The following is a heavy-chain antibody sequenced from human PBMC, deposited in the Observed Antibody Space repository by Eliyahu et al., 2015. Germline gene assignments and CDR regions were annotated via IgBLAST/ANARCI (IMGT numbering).Heavy chain of an antibody. CDR2: IATGSGNT. CDR3: AAEKLGTLDY. Sequence: QIQLVQSGPDVRKPGTSMKVSCKASGFTLTGAAIHWVRQSPGQRLEWIGWIATGSGNTKYSRDSFARVTITRDVSTNTAYLELSSLNSGDTAVYYCAAEKLGTLDYWGQGARVTVSS. D-gene: IGHD7-27*01. J-gene: IGHJ4*02. CDR1: GFTLTGAA. V-gene: IGHV1-58*02.